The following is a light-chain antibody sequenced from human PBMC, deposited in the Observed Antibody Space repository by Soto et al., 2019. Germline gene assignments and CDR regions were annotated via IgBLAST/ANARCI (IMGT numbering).Light chain of an antibody. Sequence: EIVLTQSPGTLSLSPGERATLSCRASQSVTNNYLAWYQQKPGQAPKLLIYGASSRATGIPDRFSASGSGTDFTLTITDVQPEDFALYYCHQRQSWPRTFGQGT. CDR2: GAS. CDR3: HQRQSWPRT. V-gene: IGKV3-20*01. J-gene: IGKJ1*01. CDR1: QSVTNNY.